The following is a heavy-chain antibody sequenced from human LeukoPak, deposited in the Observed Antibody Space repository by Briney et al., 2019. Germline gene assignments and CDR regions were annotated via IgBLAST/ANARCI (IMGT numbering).Heavy chain of an antibody. V-gene: IGHV3-30*18. CDR1: GFTFSRHD. J-gene: IGHJ3*02. D-gene: IGHD6-13*01. CDR3: AKGVSSSWSNDAFDI. CDR2: ISYDGSNK. Sequence: GRSLRLSCVASGFTFSRHDMNWVRQAPGKGLEWVAVISYDGSNKYYADSVKGRFTISRDNSKSTLYLQMNSLRTEDTAVYYCAKGVSSSWSNDAFDIWGQGTMVTVSS.